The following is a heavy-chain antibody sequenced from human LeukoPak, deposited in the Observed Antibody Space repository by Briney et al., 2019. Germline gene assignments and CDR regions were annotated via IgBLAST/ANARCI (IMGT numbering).Heavy chain of an antibody. J-gene: IGHJ6*02. CDR1: GGTFSRYT. CDR3: ERDPLEYSRSLDLGAQYYYYGMDV. V-gene: IGHV1-69*02. Sequence: ASVKVSCKAPGGTFSRYTISWVRQAPGQGRECRGRIIPIRGIANYAQKFQGSVTITADKSPSTAYMELSSLRSEATAVYYCERDPLEYSRSLDLGAQYYYYGMDVWGQGTTVTVSS. D-gene: IGHD6-6*01. CDR2: IIPIRGIA.